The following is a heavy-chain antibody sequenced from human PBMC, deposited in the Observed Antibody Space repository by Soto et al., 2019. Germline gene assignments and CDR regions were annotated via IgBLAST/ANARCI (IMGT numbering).Heavy chain of an antibody. D-gene: IGHD6-19*01. J-gene: IGHJ4*01. CDR1: GFSFSTFG. CDR2: ISSDGQTK. Sequence: GGSLRLSCVASGFSFSTFGIHWVRQAPGKGLEWVGVISSDGQTKYYADSVKGRFTISRDNSKSTLYLQMDSLRPEDTAVYYCAKEIAVAGDLDYWGHGTLVTSPQ. V-gene: IGHV3-30*18. CDR3: AKEIAVAGDLDY.